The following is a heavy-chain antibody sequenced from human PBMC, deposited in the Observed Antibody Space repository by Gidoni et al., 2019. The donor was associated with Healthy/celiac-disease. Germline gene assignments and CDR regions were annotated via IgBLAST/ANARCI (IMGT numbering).Heavy chain of an antibody. D-gene: IGHD6-13*01. CDR3: ASAAAAQY. CDR2: IYSGGST. V-gene: IGHV3-53*02. CDR1: GFTASSKY. Sequence: EVQLVETGGGLIQPGGSLRLSCAASGFTASSKYMTWVRQAPGKGLEWVSVIYSGGSTYYADSVKSRFTISRDNSKNTLYLQMNSQRAEDTAVYYCASAAAAQYWGQGTLVTVSS. J-gene: IGHJ4*02.